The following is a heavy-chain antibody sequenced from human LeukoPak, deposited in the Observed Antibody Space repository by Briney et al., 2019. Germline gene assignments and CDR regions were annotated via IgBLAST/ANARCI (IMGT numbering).Heavy chain of an antibody. Sequence: PSEALSLTRTVSGGSISSYYWSWIRQPPGKGLEWVGYIYYSGSTNYNPSLKSRVTISVDTSKNHFSLKMNSVTAADTAVYYCARDSATALGSCYYGLDVWGQGTTVTVSS. V-gene: IGHV4-59*12. CDR1: GGSISSYY. CDR2: IYYSGST. D-gene: IGHD5-12*01. CDR3: ARDSATALGSCYYGLDV. J-gene: IGHJ6*02.